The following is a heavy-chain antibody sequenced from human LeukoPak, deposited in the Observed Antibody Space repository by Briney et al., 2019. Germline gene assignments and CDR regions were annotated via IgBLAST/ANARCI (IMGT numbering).Heavy chain of an antibody. V-gene: IGHV4-39*01. Sequence: PSETLSLTCSVSGGSLGSGRYYWAWIRQPPGKGLEWLGSIYNTWSTSYNPSLKSRVTMSVDTSKNQFSLRLSSVTAADTAVYYCARNITSVIPAGYFDYWGQGTLVTVSS. CDR2: IYNTWST. D-gene: IGHD2-2*01. CDR1: GGSLGSGRYY. J-gene: IGHJ4*02. CDR3: ARNITSVIPAGYFDY.